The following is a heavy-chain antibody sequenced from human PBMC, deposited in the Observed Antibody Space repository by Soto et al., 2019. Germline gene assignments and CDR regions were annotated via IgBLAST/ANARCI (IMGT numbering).Heavy chain of an antibody. V-gene: IGHV4-59*01. CDR3: ARSIRGYSGYASHIGN. D-gene: IGHD5-12*01. Sequence: SETLSLTCSVSGGSRTNYYGSLIRQPPGKGLEWIGYIFYSGSTNYNPSLKSRVTISVDTSYNHFSLKLSSVTAADTAVYYCARSIRGYSGYASHIGNWGQGTQVTVSS. CDR1: GGSRTNYY. J-gene: IGHJ4*02. CDR2: IFYSGST.